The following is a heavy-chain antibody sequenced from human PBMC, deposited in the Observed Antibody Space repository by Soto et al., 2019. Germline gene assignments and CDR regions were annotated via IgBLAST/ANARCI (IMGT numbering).Heavy chain of an antibody. J-gene: IGHJ6*02. CDR3: ARARGGYSSSWYGLDYYYGMDV. D-gene: IGHD6-13*01. CDR1: GFTFSSYG. CDR2: IYSGGST. Sequence: PGGSLRLSCAASGFTFSSYGMHWVRQAPGKGLEWVSVIYSGGSTYYADSVKGRFTISRDNSKNTLYLQMNSLRAEDTAVYYCARARGGYSSSWYGLDYYYGMDVWGQGTTVTVSS. V-gene: IGHV3-66*01.